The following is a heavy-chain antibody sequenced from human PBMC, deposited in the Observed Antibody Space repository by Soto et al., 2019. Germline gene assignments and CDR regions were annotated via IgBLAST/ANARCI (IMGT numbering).Heavy chain of an antibody. D-gene: IGHD3-22*01. Sequence: PGGSLRLSCAASGFTFSSYAMTWVRQAPGKGLEWVSVISGSGGSTYFADSVKGRFTISRDNSKNTLYLQMSSLRAEDTAVYYCGKEYGSSGYYPGYWGQGTLVTVSS. V-gene: IGHV3-23*01. CDR2: ISGSGGST. J-gene: IGHJ4*02. CDR3: GKEYGSSGYYPGY. CDR1: GFTFSSYA.